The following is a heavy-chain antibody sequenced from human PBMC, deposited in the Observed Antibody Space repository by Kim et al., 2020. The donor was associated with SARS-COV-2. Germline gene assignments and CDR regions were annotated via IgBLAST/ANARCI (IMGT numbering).Heavy chain of an antibody. J-gene: IGHJ4*02. CDR1: GFTFSSYA. Sequence: GGSLRLSCAASGFTFSSYAMSWVRQAPGKGLEWVSAISGSGGSTYYADSVKGRFTISRDNSKNTLYLQMNSLRAEDTAVYYCAKDRVGITMVRGVMGYWGQGTLVTVSS. CDR3: AKDRVGITMVRGVMGY. CDR2: ISGSGGST. D-gene: IGHD3-10*01. V-gene: IGHV3-23*01.